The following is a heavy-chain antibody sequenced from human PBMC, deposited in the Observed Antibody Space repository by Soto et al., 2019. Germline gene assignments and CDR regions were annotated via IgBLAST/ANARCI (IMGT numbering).Heavy chain of an antibody. CDR2: IIPIFGTA. CDR3: AKALRYFDWLVRPWNAMDV. J-gene: IGHJ6*02. Sequence: SVKVSCKASGGTFSSYAISWVRQAPGQGLEWMGGIIPIFGTANYAQKFQGRVTITADKSTSTAYMELSSLRSEDTAVYYCAKALRYFDWLVRPWNAMDVWGQGTTVTVSS. CDR1: GGTFSSYA. D-gene: IGHD3-9*01. V-gene: IGHV1-69*06.